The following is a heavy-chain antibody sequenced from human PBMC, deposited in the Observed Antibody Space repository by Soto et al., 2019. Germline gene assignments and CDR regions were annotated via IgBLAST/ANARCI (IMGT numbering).Heavy chain of an antibody. CDR2: ISWNSGSI. V-gene: IGHV3-9*01. CDR3: AKDMVHTSYYYGMDV. J-gene: IGHJ6*02. CDR1: GFTFDDYA. D-gene: IGHD2-2*01. Sequence: PGGSLRLSCAASGFTFDDYAMHWVRQAQGKGLKWVSGISWNSGSIGYADSVKGRFTISRDNAKNSLYLQMNSLRAEDTALYYCAKDMVHTSYYYGMDVWGQGTTVTSP.